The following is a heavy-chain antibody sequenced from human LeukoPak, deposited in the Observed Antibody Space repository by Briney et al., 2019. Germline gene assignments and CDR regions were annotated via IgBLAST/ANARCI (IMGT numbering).Heavy chain of an antibody. CDR2: ISGSGGST. J-gene: IGHJ4*02. CDR1: GFTFSSYA. V-gene: IGHV3-23*01. D-gene: IGHD3-22*01. Sequence: GGSLRLSCAASGFTFSSYAMSWVRQAPGKGLEWVSAISGSGGSTYYADSVKGRFTISRDNSKNTLYLQMNSLRAEDTAVYYCAKDTNYDSSDLPIYYFDYWGQGTLVTVSS. CDR3: AKDTNYDSSDLPIYYFDY.